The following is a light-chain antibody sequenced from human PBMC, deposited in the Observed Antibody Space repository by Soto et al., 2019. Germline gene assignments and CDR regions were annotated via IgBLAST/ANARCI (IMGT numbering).Light chain of an antibody. CDR2: GAS. Sequence: EIVMTQSSATLSMSQGERATLSCRASQSVSSSYLAWYQQKPGQAPRLLIYGASSRATGIPDRFSGSGSGTDFTLTISRLEPEDFAVYYCQQYGSSPWTFGQGTKVDIK. CDR1: QSVSSSY. V-gene: IGKV3-20*01. CDR3: QQYGSSPWT. J-gene: IGKJ1*01.